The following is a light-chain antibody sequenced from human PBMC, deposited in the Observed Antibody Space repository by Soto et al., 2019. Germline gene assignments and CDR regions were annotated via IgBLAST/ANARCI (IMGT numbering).Light chain of an antibody. J-gene: IGKJ5*01. V-gene: IGKV3-20*01. CDR2: GAA. CDR1: QSVSDDY. CDR3: QQYGSTPYT. Sequence: EIVMTQSPGTLSLSPGERATLSCRASQSVSDDYLAWCQQRHPQAPILVISGAATRADGIADRCWGSGCGREVILTISRLEPEDFAMYYCQQYGSTPYTFGQGTRLENK.